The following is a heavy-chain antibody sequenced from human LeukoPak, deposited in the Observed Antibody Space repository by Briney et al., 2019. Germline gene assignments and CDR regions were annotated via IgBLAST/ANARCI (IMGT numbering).Heavy chain of an antibody. CDR2: IYYSGST. CDR1: GGSSSSGDYY. CDR3: ARDLSSLGIPGY. V-gene: IGHV4-30-4*08. Sequence: PSETLSLTCTVSGGSSSSGDYYWSWIRQPPGKGLEWIGYIYYSGSTYYNPSLKSRVTISVDTSKNQFSLKLSSVTAADTAVYYCARDLSSLGIPGYWGQGTLVTVSS. D-gene: IGHD2-2*01. J-gene: IGHJ4*02.